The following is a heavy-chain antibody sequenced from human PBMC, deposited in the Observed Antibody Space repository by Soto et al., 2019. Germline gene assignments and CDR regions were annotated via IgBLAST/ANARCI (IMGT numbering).Heavy chain of an antibody. J-gene: IGHJ4*02. D-gene: IGHD2-15*01. CDR2: IYYSGST. CDR1: GGSISSGDYY. Sequence: PSETLSLTCTVSGGSISSGDYYWSWIRQPPGKGLEWIGYIYYSGSTYYNPSLKSRVTISVDTSKNQFSLKLSSVTAADTAVYYCARTFWMGSDGSWPLRVDYWGQGTRVPVS. CDR3: ARTFWMGSDGSWPLRVDY. V-gene: IGHV4-30-4*01.